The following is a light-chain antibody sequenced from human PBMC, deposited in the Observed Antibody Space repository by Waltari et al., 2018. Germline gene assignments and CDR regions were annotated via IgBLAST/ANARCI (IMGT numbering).Light chain of an antibody. CDR2: ANN. CDR3: QSFDSSLSVTYV. J-gene: IGLJ1*01. CDR1: SSDIGAYSD. V-gene: IGLV1-40*01. Sequence: QSVLTQPPSVSGAPGQTVTISCTGSSSDIGAYSDVHWYQHVPGTPPKPLIYANNDRPSGVPDRFSGSKSGTSASLAITGLQAEDEADYYCQSFDSSLSVTYVFGTGTKVTVL.